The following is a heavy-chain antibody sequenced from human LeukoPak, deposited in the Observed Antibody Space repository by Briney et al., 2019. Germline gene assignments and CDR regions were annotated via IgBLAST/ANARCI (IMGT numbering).Heavy chain of an antibody. CDR3: ARVPGGLDYSNYLTH. D-gene: IGHD4-11*01. CDR2: IIPIFGTA. CDR1: EGTFSSYA. V-gene: IGHV1-69*13. Sequence: GASVKVSCKASEGTFSSYAISWVRQAPGQGLEWMGGIIPIFGTANYAQKFQGRVTITADESTSTAYMELSSLRSEDTAVYYCARVPGGLDYSNYLTHWGQGTLVTVSS. J-gene: IGHJ4*02.